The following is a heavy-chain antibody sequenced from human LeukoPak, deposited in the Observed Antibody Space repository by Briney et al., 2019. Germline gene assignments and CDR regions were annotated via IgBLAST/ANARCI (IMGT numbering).Heavy chain of an antibody. CDR2: IYWDDDK. CDR1: GFSLSSSGVG. CDR3: AHRYDYGGDDY. D-gene: IGHD4-23*01. V-gene: IGHV2-5*02. Sequence: SGPTLVNPTQTLTLTCTFSGFSLSSSGVGVGWIRQPPGKALEWLALIYWDDDKYYSPSLKSRLTITKDTSKNQVLLTVTNMDPVDTATYYCAHRYDYGGDDYWGQGTLVTVSS. J-gene: IGHJ4*02.